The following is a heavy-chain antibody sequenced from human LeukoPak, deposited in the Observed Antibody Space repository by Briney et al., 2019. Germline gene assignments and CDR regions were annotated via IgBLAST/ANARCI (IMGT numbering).Heavy chain of an antibody. CDR1: GGSISSSSYY. D-gene: IGHD3-3*01. V-gene: IGHV4-39*01. CDR3: ARHITDFWSGFRWFDP. J-gene: IGHJ5*02. CDR2: IYYSGST. Sequence: SETLSLTCTVSGGSISSSSYYWGWIRQPPGKGLEWIGSIYYSGSTYYNPSLKSRVTISVATYKNQFSLKLSSVTAADTAVYYCARHITDFWSGFRWFDPWGQGTLVTVSS.